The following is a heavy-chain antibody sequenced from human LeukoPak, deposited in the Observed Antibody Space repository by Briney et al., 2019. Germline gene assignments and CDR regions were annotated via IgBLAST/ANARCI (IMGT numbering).Heavy chain of an antibody. CDR2: ISWNSGSI. D-gene: IGHD1-26*01. CDR3: AKDSSGSYIMGAFDI. CDR1: GFTFDDYA. Sequence: PGGSLRLSCAASGFTFDDYAMHWVRQAPGKGLEWVSGISWNSGSIGYADSVKGRFTISRDNAKNSLYLQMNSLRAEDMALYYCAKDSSGSYIMGAFDIWGQGTMVTVSS. J-gene: IGHJ3*02. V-gene: IGHV3-9*03.